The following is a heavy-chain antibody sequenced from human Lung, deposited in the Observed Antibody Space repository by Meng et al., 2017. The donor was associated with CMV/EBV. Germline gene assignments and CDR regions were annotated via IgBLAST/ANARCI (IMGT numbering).Heavy chain of an antibody. Sequence: SETLSLTCAVYGGSFSGFYWSWIRQPPGKGLEWIGAISHSGSTNYKPSLKSRVTISVDTSKNQFSLKLNSLTAADTAVYYCARGMGSPPRSKLLGSRRTRDFYYGLAVWGQGTXVTVAS. CDR1: GGSFSGFY. CDR2: ISHSGST. J-gene: IGHJ6*02. CDR3: ARGMGSPPRSKLLGSRRTRDFYYGLAV. V-gene: IGHV4-34*01. D-gene: IGHD2-15*01.